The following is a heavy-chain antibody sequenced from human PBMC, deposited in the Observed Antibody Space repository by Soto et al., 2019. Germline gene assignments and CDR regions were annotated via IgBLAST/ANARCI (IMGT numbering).Heavy chain of an antibody. CDR1: GGSISSGDYY. D-gene: IGHD2-2*01. Sequence: SETLSLTCTVSGGSISSGDYYWSWIRQPPGKGLEWIGYIYYSGSTYYNPSLKSRVTISVDTSKNQFSLKLSSVTAADTAVYYCARELLPNREIVVVPAAPKGRYYYYYYGMDVWGQGTTVTVSS. CDR2: IYYSGST. CDR3: ARELLPNREIVVVPAAPKGRYYYYYYGMDV. V-gene: IGHV4-30-4*01. J-gene: IGHJ6*02.